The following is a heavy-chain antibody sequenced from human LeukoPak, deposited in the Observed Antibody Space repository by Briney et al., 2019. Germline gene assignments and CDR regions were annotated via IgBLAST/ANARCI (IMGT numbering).Heavy chain of an antibody. V-gene: IGHV1-69*01. CDR2: IIPIFGTA. J-gene: IGHJ4*02. CDR1: GGTFSSYA. Sequence: SVKVSCKASGGTFSSYAISWVRQAPGQGLEWMGGIIPIFGTANYAQKFQGRATITADESTSTAYMELSSLRSEDTAVYYCASNPDVDTAIGYWGQGTLVTVSS. CDR3: ASNPDVDTAIGY. D-gene: IGHD5-18*01.